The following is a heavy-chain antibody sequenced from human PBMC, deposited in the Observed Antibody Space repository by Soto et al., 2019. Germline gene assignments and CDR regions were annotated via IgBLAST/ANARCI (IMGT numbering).Heavy chain of an antibody. CDR1: GFTFSSYA. CDR3: AREGGWLQSYWYFDL. CDR2: ISYDGSNK. J-gene: IGHJ2*01. D-gene: IGHD5-12*01. Sequence: QVQLVESGGGVVQPGRSLRLSCAASGFTFSSYAMHWVRQAPGKGLEWVAVISYDGSNKYYADSVKGRFTISRDNSKNTLCLQMNSLRAEDTAVYYCAREGGWLQSYWYFDLWGRGTLVTVSS. V-gene: IGHV3-30-3*01.